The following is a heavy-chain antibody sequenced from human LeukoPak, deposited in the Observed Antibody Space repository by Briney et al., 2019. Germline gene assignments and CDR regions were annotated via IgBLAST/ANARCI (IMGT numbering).Heavy chain of an antibody. D-gene: IGHD3-22*01. CDR1: GYTFTSYA. Sequence: GASVKVSCKASGYTFTSYAMHWVRQAPGQRLEWMGWINAGNGNTKYSQKFQGRVTITRDTSASTAYMELSSLRSEDTAVYYCARGSRTYYYDSSGYHLDYWGQGTLVTVSS. CDR3: ARGSRTYYYDSSGYHLDY. CDR2: INAGNGNT. V-gene: IGHV1-3*01. J-gene: IGHJ4*02.